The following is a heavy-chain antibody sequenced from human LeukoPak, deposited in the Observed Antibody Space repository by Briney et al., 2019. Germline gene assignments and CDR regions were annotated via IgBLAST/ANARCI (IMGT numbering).Heavy chain of an antibody. CDR1: GGSISSSNW. D-gene: IGHD3-22*01. J-gene: IGHJ4*02. CDR3: ARGGDYYDSSGYFDY. V-gene: IGHV4-4*02. CDR2: IYHSGST. Sequence: SETLSLTCAVSGGSISSSNWWSWVRQPPGKGLEWIGEIYHSGSTNYNPSLKSRVTISVDMSKNQFSLKLSSVTAADTAVYYCARGGDYYDSSGYFDYWGQGTLVTVSP.